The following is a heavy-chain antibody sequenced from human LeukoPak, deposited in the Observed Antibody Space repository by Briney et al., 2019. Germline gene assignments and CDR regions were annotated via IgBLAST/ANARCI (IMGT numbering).Heavy chain of an antibody. Sequence: SQTLSLTCTVSGGSISSGGYYWSWIRQRPGKGLEWIGYIYYSGSTYYNPSLKSRVTISVDTSKNQFSLKLSSVTAADTAVYYCAREGLRAHPFDIWGQGTMVTVSS. CDR1: GGSISSGGYY. J-gene: IGHJ3*02. V-gene: IGHV4-31*03. CDR2: IYYSGST. CDR3: AREGLRAHPFDI.